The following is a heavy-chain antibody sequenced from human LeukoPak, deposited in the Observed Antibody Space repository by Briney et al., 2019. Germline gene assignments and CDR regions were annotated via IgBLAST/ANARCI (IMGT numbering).Heavy chain of an antibody. V-gene: IGHV4-61*02. Sequence: PSQTLSLTCTVSGGSISSGSYYWSWIRQPAGKGLEWIGRIYTSGSTNYNPSLKSRVTISVDTSKNQFSLKLSSVTAADTAVYYCARTRGIQLWIRFNYMDVWGKGTTVTISS. CDR1: GGSISSGSYY. CDR3: ARTRGIQLWIRFNYMDV. D-gene: IGHD5-18*01. J-gene: IGHJ6*03. CDR2: IYTSGST.